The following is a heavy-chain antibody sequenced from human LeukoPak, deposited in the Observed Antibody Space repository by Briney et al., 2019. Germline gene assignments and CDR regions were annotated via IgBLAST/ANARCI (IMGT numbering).Heavy chain of an antibody. CDR2: IYYSGST. Sequence: PSETLSLTCNVSGGSIGGHTFYWSWIRQHPGKGLEWIGYIYYSGSTYYNPSLKSRVTISVDTSKNQFSLKLSSVTAADTAVYYCVRERRITTSEFDIWGQGTMVTVSS. CDR3: VRERRITTSEFDI. J-gene: IGHJ3*02. V-gene: IGHV4-31*03. D-gene: IGHD5-24*01. CDR1: GGSIGGHTFY.